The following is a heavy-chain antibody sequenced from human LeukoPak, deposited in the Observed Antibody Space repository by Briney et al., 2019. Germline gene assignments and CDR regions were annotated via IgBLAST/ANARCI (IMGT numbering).Heavy chain of an antibody. Sequence: GGSLRLSCSASGFTFSSYAMHWVRQAPGKGLEYVSAISSNGGSTYYADSVKGRFTISRDNSKNTLYLQMNSLRVEDTAIYYCAKDRGSGWSGFFDYWGQGTLVTVAS. CDR3: AKDRGSGWSGFFDY. D-gene: IGHD6-19*01. V-gene: IGHV3-64*04. CDR2: ISSNGGST. J-gene: IGHJ4*02. CDR1: GFTFSSYA.